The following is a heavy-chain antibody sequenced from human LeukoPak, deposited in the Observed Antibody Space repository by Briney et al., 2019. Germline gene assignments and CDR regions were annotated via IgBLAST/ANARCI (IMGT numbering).Heavy chain of an antibody. CDR1: GGSIRGSNYY. J-gene: IGHJ3*02. D-gene: IGHD3-10*01. V-gene: IGHV4-39*07. Sequence: SETLSLTCTVSGGSIRGSNYYWGWIRQPPGKGLQWIGGIYYTGSTYYNPSLKSRVTISVDTSKNQFSLKLSSVTAADTAVYYCARVGEGIGAILWFGELASDAFDIWGQGTMVTVSS. CDR2: IYYTGST. CDR3: ARVGEGIGAILWFGELASDAFDI.